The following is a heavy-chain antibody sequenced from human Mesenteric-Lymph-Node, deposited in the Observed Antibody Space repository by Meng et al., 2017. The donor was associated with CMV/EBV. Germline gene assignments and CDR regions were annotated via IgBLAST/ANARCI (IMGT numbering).Heavy chain of an antibody. J-gene: IGHJ6*02. CDR2: ISANNRNT. CDR3: ARVFWSQGRVMDV. Sequence: ASVKVSCKASGYTFSGHGISWVRQAPGQGLECMGWISANNRNTNYAQNFQGRVTMTTDTSTSTAYMELVSLRSDDTAVYYCARVFWSQGRVMDVWGQGTTVTVSS. D-gene: IGHD2-8*02. CDR1: GYTFSGHG. V-gene: IGHV1-18*01.